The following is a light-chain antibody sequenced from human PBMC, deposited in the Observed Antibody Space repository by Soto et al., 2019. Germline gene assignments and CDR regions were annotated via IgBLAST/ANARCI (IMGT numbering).Light chain of an antibody. Sequence: QSALTQPASVSESPGQSITISCTGSSSDVGGYKYVSWYQQHPGKAPKLLIYDVTNRPSGVSNRFSGSKSGYTASLTISGLQSEEEADYYCSSYTSFKTLVFGTGTKLTVL. CDR1: SSDVGGYKY. CDR3: SSYTSFKTLV. CDR2: DVT. J-gene: IGLJ1*01. V-gene: IGLV2-14*01.